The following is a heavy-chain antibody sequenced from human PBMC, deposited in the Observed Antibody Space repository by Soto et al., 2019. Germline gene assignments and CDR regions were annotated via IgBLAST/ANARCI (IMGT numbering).Heavy chain of an antibody. CDR1: GYSISSSNW. CDR3: ARGADLTTFDY. D-gene: IGHD4-17*01. CDR2: IYYSGTT. J-gene: IGHJ4*02. Sequence: SETLSLTCAVSGYSISSSNWWGWIRQPPGKGLEWIGYIYYSGTTYYNPSLKSRVTMSVDTSKNQFSLKLSSVTAADTAVYYCARGADLTTFDYWGQGTLVTVSS. V-gene: IGHV4-28*03.